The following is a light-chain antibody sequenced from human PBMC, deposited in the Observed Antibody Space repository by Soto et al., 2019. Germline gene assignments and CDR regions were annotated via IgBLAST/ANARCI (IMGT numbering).Light chain of an antibody. CDR2: GAS. V-gene: IGKV3-15*01. Sequence: EIVMTQSPGTLSLSPGERATLSCRVSQSVSSNLAWYQQIPGQAPRLLIYGASTRATGVPARFSGSGSGTEFTLAIGSLQSEDFAVYYCQQYNDWPQTFGLGTKVEIK. CDR1: QSVSSN. J-gene: IGKJ1*01. CDR3: QQYNDWPQT.